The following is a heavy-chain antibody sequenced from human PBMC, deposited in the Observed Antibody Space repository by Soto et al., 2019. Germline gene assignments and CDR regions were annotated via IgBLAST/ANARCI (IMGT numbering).Heavy chain of an antibody. V-gene: IGHV4-34*01. Sequence: PSETLSLTCAVYGGSFSGYYWSWIRQPPGKGLEWIGEINHSGSTNYNPSLKSRVTISVDTSKNQFSLKLSSVTAADTAVYYCARVTRGSAPYGSGSIYYWGQGTLVTVSS. CDR1: GGSFSGYY. J-gene: IGHJ4*02. CDR3: ARVTRGSAPYGSGSIYY. D-gene: IGHD3-10*01. CDR2: INHSGST.